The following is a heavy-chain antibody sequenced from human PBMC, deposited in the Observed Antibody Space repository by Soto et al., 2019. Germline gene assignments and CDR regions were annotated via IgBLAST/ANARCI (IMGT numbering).Heavy chain of an antibody. CDR1: GFTFSSYT. V-gene: IGHV3-21*04. J-gene: IGHJ4*02. CDR3: ARDGSGAAANPYFDY. D-gene: IGHD2-2*01. CDR2: ISTSSTYG. Sequence: GGSLRLSCAASGFTFSSYTMHWVRQAPGKGLEWVSSISTSSTYGYIADSVTGRFTISRDNAQNSLYLQMTSLRAEDTAVYYCARDGSGAAANPYFDYWGQGTLVTVSS.